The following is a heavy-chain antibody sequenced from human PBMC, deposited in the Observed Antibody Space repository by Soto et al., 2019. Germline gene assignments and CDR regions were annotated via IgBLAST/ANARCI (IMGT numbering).Heavy chain of an antibody. D-gene: IGHD3-9*01. V-gene: IGHV1-69*12. Sequence: QVQLVQSEAEVKKPGSSVKVSCRTSGGNFKNYGFSWVRQAPGQGLEWMGGLIPMFGVANYGQIFQGRLTITADESTSTAYMELSSLKSEDTAVYYCAGEVGGTGLHFWGQGTLVTVSS. CDR1: GGNFKNYG. CDR3: AGEVGGTGLHF. J-gene: IGHJ4*02. CDR2: LIPMFGVA.